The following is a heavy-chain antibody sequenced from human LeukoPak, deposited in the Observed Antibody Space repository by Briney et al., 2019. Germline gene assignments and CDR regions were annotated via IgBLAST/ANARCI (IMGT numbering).Heavy chain of an antibody. J-gene: IGHJ4*02. CDR2: INHSGST. CDR3: ASRSSIVSHFDY. CDR1: GGSFSGYY. V-gene: IGHV4-34*01. D-gene: IGHD2-2*01. Sequence: SETLSLTCAVYGGSFSGYYWSWIRQRPGKGLEWIGEINHSGSTNYNPSLKSRVTISVDTSKTQFSLKLSSVTAADTAVYYCASRSSIVSHFDYWGQGTLVTVSS.